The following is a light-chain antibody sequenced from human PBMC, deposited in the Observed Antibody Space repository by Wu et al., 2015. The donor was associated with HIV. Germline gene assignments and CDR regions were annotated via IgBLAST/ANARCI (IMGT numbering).Light chain of an antibody. CDR3: QQYNSYSGLT. Sequence: DIQMTQSPSTLSASVGDRVTITCRASQSIINWLAWYQQKPGKAPKLLIYKASSLESGVPSRFSGSGSGTEFTLTISSLQPDDFATYYCQQYNSYSGLTFGGGTKVEIK. V-gene: IGKV1-5*03. J-gene: IGKJ4*01. CDR2: KAS. CDR1: QSIINW.